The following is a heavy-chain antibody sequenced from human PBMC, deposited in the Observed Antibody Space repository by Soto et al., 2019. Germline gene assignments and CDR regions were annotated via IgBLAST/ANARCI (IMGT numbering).Heavy chain of an antibody. CDR3: ARELGGGRQYYFDY. V-gene: IGHV1-2*02. CDR2: IAPSSGGT. D-gene: IGHD3-16*01. Sequence: GASVKVSCKASGYTFTGYHLHWVRQAPGQGLEWMGWIAPSSGGTNYAQKFQGRVSMTKDMSMSTAYMELSRLSSDDTAIYYCARELGGGRQYYFDYWGQGTLVTVSS. J-gene: IGHJ4*02. CDR1: GYTFTGYH.